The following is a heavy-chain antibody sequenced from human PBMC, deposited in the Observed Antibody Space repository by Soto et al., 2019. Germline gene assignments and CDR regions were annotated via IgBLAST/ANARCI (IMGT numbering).Heavy chain of an antibody. J-gene: IGHJ3*01. CDR1: GFTFDDYT. V-gene: IGHV3-9*01. CDR3: AKDMYGDSKAFHV. D-gene: IGHD4-17*01. Sequence: EAQLVESGGDLVQPGRSLRLSCAASGFTFDDYTMSWVRQAPGKGLEWVSSITWNSGRMYYADSVKGRFTISRDNAKNSLFLQMNSLRAGDTALYYCAKDMYGDSKAFHVWGQGTTVTVSS. CDR2: ITWNSGRM.